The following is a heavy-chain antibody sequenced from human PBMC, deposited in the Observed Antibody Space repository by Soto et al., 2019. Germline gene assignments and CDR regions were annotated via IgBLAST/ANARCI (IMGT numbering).Heavy chain of an antibody. J-gene: IGHJ4*02. CDR3: ARNMDFWSGYPYYFDY. V-gene: IGHV5-51*01. Sequence: PGESLKISCKGSGYSFTSYWIGWVRQMPGKGLEWMGIIYPGDSDTRYSPSFQGQVTISADKSISTAYLQWSSLKASDTAMYYCARNMDFWSGYPYYFDYWGQGTLVTVSS. CDR1: GYSFTSYW. D-gene: IGHD3-3*01. CDR2: IYPGDSDT.